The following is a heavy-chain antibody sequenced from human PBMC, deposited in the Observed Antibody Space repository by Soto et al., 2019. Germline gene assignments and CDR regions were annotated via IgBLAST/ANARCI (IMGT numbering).Heavy chain of an antibody. CDR1: GGTFGSYA. CDR2: IIPITGTA. V-gene: IGHV1-69*01. CDR3: ARSQGSSTSLDIYYYYYYGMDV. J-gene: IGHJ6*02. Sequence: QVQLVQSGAEVKKPGSSVKVSCKASGGTFGSYAISWVRQAPGQGPEWMGGIIPITGTANYAQKFQGRVTITADESTSTASMQLSSLRSEDTAVYYCARSQGSSTSLDIYYYYYYGMDVWGQGTTVNVSS. D-gene: IGHD2-2*01.